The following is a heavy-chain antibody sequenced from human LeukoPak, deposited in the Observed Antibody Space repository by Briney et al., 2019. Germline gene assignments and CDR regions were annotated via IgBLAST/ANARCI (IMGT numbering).Heavy chain of an antibody. CDR1: GITLSNYW. CDR3: ARDLITMVRDLNWFDP. CDR2: INYEGSTT. J-gene: IGHJ5*02. V-gene: IGHV3-74*01. Sequence: GGSLRLSCAASGITLSNYWMHWVRQVPGKGLVWVSRINYEGSTTSYADSVKGRFTISRDNAKNTLYLQMNSLRAEDTSLYYCARDLITMVRDLNWFDPWGQGTLVTVSP. D-gene: IGHD3-10*01.